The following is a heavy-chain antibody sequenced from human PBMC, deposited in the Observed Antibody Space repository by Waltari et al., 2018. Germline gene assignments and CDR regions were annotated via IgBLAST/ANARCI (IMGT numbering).Heavy chain of an antibody. D-gene: IGHD1-26*01. CDR3: ASTSPTYDYFDY. CDR2: INPNSGGT. Sequence: QVQLVQSGAEVKKPGASVKVSCKASGSTFTGYYIHWVRQAPGQGLEWMGWINPNSGGTNYAQKFQDRVTMTRDTSKRQFSLRLSSVTAADTAVYYCASTSPTYDYFDYWGQGILVTVSS. CDR1: GSTFTGYY. V-gene: IGHV1-2*02. J-gene: IGHJ4*02.